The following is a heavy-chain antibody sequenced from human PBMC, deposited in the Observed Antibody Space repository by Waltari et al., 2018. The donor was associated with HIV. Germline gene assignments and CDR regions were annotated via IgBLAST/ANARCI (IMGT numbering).Heavy chain of an antibody. CDR1: AFTFTNHC. CDR3: AREALYDSSGYYFDY. J-gene: IGHJ4*02. D-gene: IGHD3-22*01. V-gene: IGHV3-7*01. CDR2: IKQDESEK. Sequence: EVQLVESGGGLVQPGVSLSCPCAASAFTFTNHCITWVRQAPEKGLEWVANIKQDESEKYYVDSVKGRFTISRDNAKNSLFLQMISLRAEDTAVYYCAREALYDSSGYYFDYWGQGTLVTVSS.